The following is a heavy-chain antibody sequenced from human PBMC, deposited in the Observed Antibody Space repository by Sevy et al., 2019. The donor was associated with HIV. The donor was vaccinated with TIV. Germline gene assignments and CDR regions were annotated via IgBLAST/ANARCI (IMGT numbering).Heavy chain of an antibody. CDR3: ARSPPVVVVPGAPSWFDP. J-gene: IGHJ5*02. CDR1: DGSFSGYY. D-gene: IGHD2-2*01. Sequence: SETLSLTCAVHDGSFSGYYWNWIRQLPGKGLEWIGEINESGITYYNPSLKSRVTISVDTSKKQFSLKLNSVTDADTAVYFCARSPPVVVVPGAPSWFDPWGQGTLVTVSS. V-gene: IGHV4-34*01. CDR2: INESGIT.